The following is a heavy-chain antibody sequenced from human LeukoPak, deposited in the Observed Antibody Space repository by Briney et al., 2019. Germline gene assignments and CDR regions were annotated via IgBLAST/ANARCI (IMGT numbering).Heavy chain of an antibody. J-gene: IGHJ4*02. CDR3: AKDLLGIAVASIGG. V-gene: IGHV3-23*01. CDR1: GFTFSSYA. D-gene: IGHD6-19*01. CDR2: ISGSGGST. Sequence: LGGSLRLSCAASGFTFSSYAMSWVRQAPGKGLEWVSAISGSGGSTYYADSVKGRFTISRDNSKNTLYLQMSSLRAEDTAVYYCAKDLLGIAVASIGGWGQGTLVTVSS.